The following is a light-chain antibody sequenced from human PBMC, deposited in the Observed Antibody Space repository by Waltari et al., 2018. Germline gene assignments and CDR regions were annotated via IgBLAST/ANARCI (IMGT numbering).Light chain of an antibody. CDR1: QSVTNY. CDR3: QQRRDWPLT. V-gene: IGKV3-11*01. Sequence: DIVLTQSPAILSLSPGERASLSCRASQSVTNYLAWYQQKPGQAPILLIYDTTNRATGIPARFSGSGFGTDFTLTISSLEPEDFAVYYCQQRRDWPLTFGGGTKVEIK. J-gene: IGKJ4*01. CDR2: DTT.